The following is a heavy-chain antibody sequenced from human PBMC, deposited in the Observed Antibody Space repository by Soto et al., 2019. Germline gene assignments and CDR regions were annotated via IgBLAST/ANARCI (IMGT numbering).Heavy chain of an antibody. CDR1: GFSLSTSGVG. V-gene: IGHV2-5*02. CDR3: ALKRWSNFDY. J-gene: IGHJ4*02. D-gene: IGHD2-15*01. Sequence: ITLKESGPTLVKPTQTLTLTCSFSGFSLSTSGVGVGWIRQPPGKALEWLAVIYWDDDKRYRPSLKSRLTITKDTSKNQVVLTVTNIDPVDTATYYCALKRWSNFDYWGQGTLVIVSS. CDR2: IYWDDDK.